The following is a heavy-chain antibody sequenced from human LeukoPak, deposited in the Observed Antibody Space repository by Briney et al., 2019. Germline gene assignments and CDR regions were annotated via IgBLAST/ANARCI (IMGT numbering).Heavy chain of an antibody. CDR2: IIPILGIA. Sequence: SVKVSCKASGGTLSSYAISWVRQAPGQGLEWMGRIIPILGIANYAQKFQGRVTITADKSTSTAYMELSSLRSEDTAVYYCARRATYYYDSSGYYDYWGQGTLVTVSS. D-gene: IGHD3-22*01. CDR1: GGTLSSYA. V-gene: IGHV1-69*04. J-gene: IGHJ4*02. CDR3: ARRATYYYDSSGYYDY.